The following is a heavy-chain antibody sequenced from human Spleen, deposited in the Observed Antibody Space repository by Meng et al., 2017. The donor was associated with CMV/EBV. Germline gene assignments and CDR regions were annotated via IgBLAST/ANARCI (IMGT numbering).Heavy chain of an antibody. V-gene: IGHV5-51*01. CDR3: ARHGDTMVSGRAFDI. CDR2: IYPSDSDI. CDR1: GYRFSTYW. D-gene: IGHD3-10*01. J-gene: IGHJ3*02. Sequence: KVSCKGYGYRFSTYWIAWVRQMPGKGLEWMGIIYPSDSDIKYSPSFQGQVTISVDKSITTAYLQWGSLKASDTAMYYCARHGDTMVSGRAFDIWGQETMVTVSS.